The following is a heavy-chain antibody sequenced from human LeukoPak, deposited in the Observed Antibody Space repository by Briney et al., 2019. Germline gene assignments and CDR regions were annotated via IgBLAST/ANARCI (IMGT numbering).Heavy chain of an antibody. CDR1: GFTFSSYG. Sequence: GGSLRLSCAASGFTFSSYGMSWVRQAPGKGLEWVSAISGSGGSTYYADSVKGRFTISRDNAKNTLYLQMNSLRAEDTAVYYCARVGTYYYDSSGYRHDAFDIWGQGTMVTVSS. J-gene: IGHJ3*02. V-gene: IGHV3-23*01. CDR2: ISGSGGST. D-gene: IGHD3-22*01. CDR3: ARVGTYYYDSSGYRHDAFDI.